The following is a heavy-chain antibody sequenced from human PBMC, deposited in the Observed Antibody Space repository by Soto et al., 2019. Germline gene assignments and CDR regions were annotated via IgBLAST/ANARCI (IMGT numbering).Heavy chain of an antibody. CDR2: INHSGST. CDR3: ARAENSDYGDSTRAYYYYYMDV. D-gene: IGHD4-17*01. CDR1: GGSFSGYY. V-gene: IGHV4-34*01. Sequence: SETLSLTCAVYGGSFSGYYWSWIRQPPGKGLEWIGEINHSGSTNYNPSLKSRVTISVDTSKNQFSLKLSSVTAADTAVYYCARAENSDYGDSTRAYYYYYMDVWGKGTTVTVSS. J-gene: IGHJ6*03.